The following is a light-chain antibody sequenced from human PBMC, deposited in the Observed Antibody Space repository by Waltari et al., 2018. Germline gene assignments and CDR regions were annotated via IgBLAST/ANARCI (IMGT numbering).Light chain of an antibody. J-gene: IGKJ4*01. V-gene: IGKV3-20*01. Sequence: EIVLTQSPGTLSLSPGERATLSCRASQSVSSSYLAWFQQKPGQAPRLLIYGASTWATGIPDRFSGIGSGTDFTLTISRLEPEDFAVYHCQHYGSSLLTFGGGTKVEIK. CDR3: QHYGSSLLT. CDR1: QSVSSSY. CDR2: GAS.